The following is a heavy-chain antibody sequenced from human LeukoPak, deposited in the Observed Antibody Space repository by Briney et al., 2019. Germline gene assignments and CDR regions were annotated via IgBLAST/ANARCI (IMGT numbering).Heavy chain of an antibody. CDR1: GFTFSSYA. D-gene: IGHD6-13*01. CDR3: AKGLAEPWGIDY. Sequence: PGRSLRLSCAASGFTFSSYAMHWVRQAPGKGLEWVAVISYDGSNKYYADSVKGRFTISRDNSKNILYLQMNSLRAEDTAVYYCAKGLAEPWGIDYWGQGTLVTVSS. J-gene: IGHJ4*02. V-gene: IGHV3-30-3*01. CDR2: ISYDGSNK.